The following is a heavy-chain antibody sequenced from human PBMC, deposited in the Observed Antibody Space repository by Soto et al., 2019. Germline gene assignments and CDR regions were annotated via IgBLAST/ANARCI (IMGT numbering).Heavy chain of an antibody. CDR3: ARVRSSRVAARPGALDHFDY. J-gene: IGHJ4*02. CDR2: ISAFNGNT. D-gene: IGHD6-13*01. CDR1: GYTFTGFG. V-gene: IGHV1-18*01. Sequence: QVHLVQSGGEVRRPGASVKVSCKASGYTFTGFGLTWVRQAPGQGLEWMGWISAFNGNTDYAESLQDRLTMSIDTSTTTGYMELRSLTPDDTAVYYCARVRSSRVAARPGALDHFDYWGQGTLITVSS.